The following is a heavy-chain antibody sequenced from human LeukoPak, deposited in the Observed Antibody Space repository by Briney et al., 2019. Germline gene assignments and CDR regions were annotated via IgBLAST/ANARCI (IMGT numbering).Heavy chain of an antibody. J-gene: IGHJ3*02. CDR1: GGSISSGDYY. Sequence: LTCTVSGGSISSGDYYWSWIRQAPGKGLEWVSYISSSGSTIYYADSVKGRFTISRDNAKNSLYLQMNSLRAEDTAVYYCASRTSPWDDAFDIWGQGTMVTVSS. CDR2: ISSSGSTI. D-gene: IGHD1-26*01. CDR3: ASRTSPWDDAFDI. V-gene: IGHV3-11*04.